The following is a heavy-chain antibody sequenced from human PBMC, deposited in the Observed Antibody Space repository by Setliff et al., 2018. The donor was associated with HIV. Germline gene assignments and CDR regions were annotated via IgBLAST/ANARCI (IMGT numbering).Heavy chain of an antibody. Sequence: PGGSLRLSCAASGLEFSDYYMSWIRQAPGKGLEWVSYISPSGSTLYYADSVKGRFTISRDNAKISLHLQMNSLSAEDTAVYYCASWPSSYWSYSYYYIDVWGKGTTVTVSS. V-gene: IGHV3-11*01. D-gene: IGHD6-13*01. CDR3: ASWPSSYWSYSYYYIDV. CDR1: GLEFSDYY. J-gene: IGHJ6*03. CDR2: ISPSGSTL.